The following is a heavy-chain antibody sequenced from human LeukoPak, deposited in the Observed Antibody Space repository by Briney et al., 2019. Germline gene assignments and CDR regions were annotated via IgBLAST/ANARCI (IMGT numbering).Heavy chain of an antibody. CDR3: ARTQSSGYSSGWVRY. Sequence: SETLSLTCAVYGGSFSGYYWSWIRQPPGKGLEWIGEINHSGSTNYNPSLKSRVTISVDTSKNQFSLKLSSVAAADTAVYYCARTQSSGYSSGWVRYWGQGTLVTVSS. CDR1: GGSFSGYY. J-gene: IGHJ4*02. V-gene: IGHV4-34*01. CDR2: INHSGST. D-gene: IGHD6-19*01.